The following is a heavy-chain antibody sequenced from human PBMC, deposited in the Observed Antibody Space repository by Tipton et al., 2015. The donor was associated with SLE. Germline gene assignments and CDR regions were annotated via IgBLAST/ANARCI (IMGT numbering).Heavy chain of an antibody. CDR1: GGSFSGYY. CDR3: AREREYYYGSGTTNGMDV. V-gene: IGHV4-34*09. D-gene: IGHD3-10*01. CDR2: INHSGST. Sequence: TLSLTCAVYGGSFSGYYWNWISQPPGKGLEWIGEINHSGSTNYNPSLKSRVTISVDTSKNQFSLKLSSVTAADTAVYYCAREREYYYGSGTTNGMDVWGQGTTVTVSS. J-gene: IGHJ6*02.